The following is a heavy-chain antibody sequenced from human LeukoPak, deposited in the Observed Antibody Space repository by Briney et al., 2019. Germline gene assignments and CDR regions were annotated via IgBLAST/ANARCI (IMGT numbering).Heavy chain of an antibody. D-gene: IGHD2-2*01. CDR3: AKGPMLGYCSSTSCLEYFQH. CDR1: GFTFSSYA. J-gene: IGHJ1*01. V-gene: IGHV3-23*01. Sequence: QAGGSLRLSCAASGFTFSSYAMSWVRQAPGKGLKWVSAISGSGGSTYYADSVKGRFTISRDNSKNTLYLQMNSLRAEDTAVYYCAKGPMLGYCSSTSCLEYFQHWGQGTLVTVSS. CDR2: ISGSGGST.